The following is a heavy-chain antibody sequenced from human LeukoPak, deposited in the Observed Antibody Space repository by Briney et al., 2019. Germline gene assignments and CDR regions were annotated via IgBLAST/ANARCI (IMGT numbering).Heavy chain of an antibody. D-gene: IGHD3-16*01. Sequence: SETLSLTCTVSDDSISDYYRGWIRQPPGKGLEWIGYFHNSGTSTYNPTLKSRVTISADTSKNQFSLKLNSLTTPDTAVYYCTRGAGWLIHFWGQGILVTVSS. CDR3: TRGAGWLIHF. V-gene: IGHV4-59*01. J-gene: IGHJ4*02. CDR2: FHNSGTS. CDR1: DDSISDYY.